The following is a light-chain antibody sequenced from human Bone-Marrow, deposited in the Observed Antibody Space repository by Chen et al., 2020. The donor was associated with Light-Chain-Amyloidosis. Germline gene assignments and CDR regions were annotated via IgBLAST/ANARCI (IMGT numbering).Light chain of an antibody. V-gene: IGLV3-25*03. CDR1: DLPTKY. CDR2: RDT. J-gene: IGLJ2*01. Sequence: SYELTQPPSVSVSPGQTARITCSGDDLPTKYAYWYQQKPGQAPVLVIHRDTERPSGISDRFSGSSSGTPATLSISGVQAADEADYHCQSADSSGTYEVIFGGGTKLTVL. CDR3: QSADSSGTYEVI.